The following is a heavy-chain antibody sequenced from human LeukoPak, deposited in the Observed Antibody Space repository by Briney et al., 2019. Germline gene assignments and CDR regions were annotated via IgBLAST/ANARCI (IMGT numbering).Heavy chain of an antibody. V-gene: IGHV3-49*04. CDR1: GFTVSSNH. J-gene: IGHJ4*02. CDR2: IRSKAYGETA. CDR3: TRDRGAYNLYDY. Sequence: QPGGSLRLSCAASGFTVSSNHMSWVRQAPGKGLEWVGFIRSKAYGETADYAASVKGRFTISRDDSKAIAYLQMNSLKTEDTAVYHCTRDRGAYNLYDYWGQGTLVTVSS. D-gene: IGHD1-1*01.